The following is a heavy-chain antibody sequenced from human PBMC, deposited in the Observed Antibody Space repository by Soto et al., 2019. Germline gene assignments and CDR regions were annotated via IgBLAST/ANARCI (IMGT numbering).Heavy chain of an antibody. V-gene: IGHV1-69*01. D-gene: IGHD5-12*01. CDR3: ARESRGVKEADH. CDR1: GDTFNSYV. J-gene: IGHJ4*02. Sequence: QVQLVQSGAEVKRPGSSVKVSCESSGDTFNSYVISWVRQAPGQGLEWMGGIILIIGVTHYAQKFQGRVTSGALGSTGTAYMALTNLVFEDTALYYCARESRGVKEADHGGQGTLVNVSS. CDR2: IILIIGVT.